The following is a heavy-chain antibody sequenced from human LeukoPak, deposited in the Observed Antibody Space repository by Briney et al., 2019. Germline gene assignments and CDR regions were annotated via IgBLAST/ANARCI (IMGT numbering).Heavy chain of an antibody. J-gene: IGHJ4*02. D-gene: IGHD3-22*01. Sequence: SDTLSLTCAVSGHSITSSSWWGWIRQPPGKGLEWIGEMYLSGTTHSNPSVKSRVTISIDKSKNQFFLNLSSVTAADTAVYYCAGLVGRYSSGLYYYYFDYWGQGTLVTVSS. CDR1: GHSITSSSW. CDR2: MYLSGTT. CDR3: AGLVGRYSSGLYYYYFDY. V-gene: IGHV4-28*01.